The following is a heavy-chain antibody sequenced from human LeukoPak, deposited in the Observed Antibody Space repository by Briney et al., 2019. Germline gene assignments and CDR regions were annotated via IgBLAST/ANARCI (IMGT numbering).Heavy chain of an antibody. V-gene: IGHV3-53*01. CDR1: GFTVSSNY. CDR3: ASGEVGVRKYYSDPFHH. Sequence: PRGSLRLSCAVSGFTVSSNYMSWVRQAPGKGLEWVSILYSAGATYYADSVRGRFTIARDNSKNTVFLQMNSLRAEDTAVYYCASGEVGVRKYYSDPFHHWGQGTLVPVSS. D-gene: IGHD3-10*01. J-gene: IGHJ4*02. CDR2: LYSAGAT.